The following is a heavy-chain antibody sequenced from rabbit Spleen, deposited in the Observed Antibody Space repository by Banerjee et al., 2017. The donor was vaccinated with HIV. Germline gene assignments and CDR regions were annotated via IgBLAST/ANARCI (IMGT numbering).Heavy chain of an antibody. Sequence: QEQLEESGGGLVQPGESLTLSCKASGIDFSSYGMNWVRQAPGKGLEWIGAIYAAKGRTYYASWVTGRFTISSDNAQNTVDLKMTSLTASDTATYFCAREGGIVVAGAFNLWGQGTLVTVS. CDR3: AREGGIVVAGAFNL. CDR1: GIDFSSYG. V-gene: IGHV1S47*01. D-gene: IGHD4-1*01. J-gene: IGHJ4*01. CDR2: IYAAKGRT.